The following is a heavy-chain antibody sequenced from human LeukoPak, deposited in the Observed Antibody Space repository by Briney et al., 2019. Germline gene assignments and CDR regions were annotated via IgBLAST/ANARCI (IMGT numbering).Heavy chain of an antibody. CDR3: ARLGLEVGGPNWFDP. D-gene: IGHD1-1*01. J-gene: IGHJ5*02. V-gene: IGHV3-7*01. CDR2: IKRDGSQK. Sequence: PGGSLRLSCAAPGFSFSSNWMGWVRQAPVKGLEWVAHIKRDGSQKYYLDSVKGRFTISRDNAKNSLYLQMNSLRVEDTAVYYCARLGLEVGGPNWFDPWGQGTLVTVSS. CDR1: GFSFSSNW.